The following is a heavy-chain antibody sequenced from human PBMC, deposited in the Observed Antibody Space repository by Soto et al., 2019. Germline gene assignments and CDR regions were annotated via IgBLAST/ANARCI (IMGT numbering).Heavy chain of an antibody. V-gene: IGHV3-30*09. CDR3: ARWEQHLFDY. D-gene: IGHD1-1*01. CDR1: GFSVSAYT. Sequence: QVQLVESGGGVVQPGRSLRLSCAASGFSVSAYTVHWVRQAPGKGLEWVAVISSDGNHKYYTDSVKGRFAISRDTSTNTVFLQMSSLGPEDTAVYYCARWEQHLFDYWGQGTLVTVSS. J-gene: IGHJ4*02. CDR2: ISSDGNHK.